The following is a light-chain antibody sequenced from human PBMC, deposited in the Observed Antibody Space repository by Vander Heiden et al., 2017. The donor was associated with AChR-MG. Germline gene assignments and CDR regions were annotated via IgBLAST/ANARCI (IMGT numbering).Light chain of an antibody. CDR2: ETS. Sequence: IQMTQSPSTLSASVGDGVTITCRANESISKWLAWFQQKPGKPPQLLMYETSKLERGVPSRCSGSGSGTEFSLTINGLQAEDFATYFCQQYRTFRWTFGQGTQVEIK. V-gene: IGKV1-5*03. CDR3: QQYRTFRWT. J-gene: IGKJ1*01. CDR1: ESISKW.